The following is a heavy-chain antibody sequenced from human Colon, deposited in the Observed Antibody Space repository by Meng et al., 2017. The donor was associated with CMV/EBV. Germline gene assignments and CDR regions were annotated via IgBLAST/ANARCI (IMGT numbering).Heavy chain of an antibody. CDR1: GDSGSSNDAT. Sequence: QVQLQQSGPGLLTPSQTLFRTWSIIGDSGSSNDATWNWIRQSPSGGLDWLGRTYYRSTWYNDYAESVRSRISINPDTSKNHFSLQLTSVTPEDTAMSYCVRLRGNSWLDYWGQGTLVTVSS. J-gene: IGHJ4*02. CDR3: VRLRGNSWLDY. CDR2: TYYRSTWYN. V-gene: IGHV6-1*01. D-gene: IGHD6-13*01.